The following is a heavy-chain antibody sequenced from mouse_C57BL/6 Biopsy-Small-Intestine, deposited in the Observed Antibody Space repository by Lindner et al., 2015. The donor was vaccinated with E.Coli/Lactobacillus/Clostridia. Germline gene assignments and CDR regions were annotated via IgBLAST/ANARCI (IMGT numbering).Heavy chain of an antibody. CDR1: GYTLTELS. Sequence: SVKVSCKVSGYTLTELSMHWVRQAPGKGLEWMGGFDPEDGETIYAQKFQGRVTMTEDTSTDTAYMELSSLRSEDTAVYYCATVVGDYSNYYYYYMDAWGKGTTVTVSS. V-gene: IGHV1-83*01. J-gene: IGHJ1*03. D-gene: IGHD2-5*01. CDR2: FDPEDGET. CDR3: ATVVGDYSNYYYYYMDA.